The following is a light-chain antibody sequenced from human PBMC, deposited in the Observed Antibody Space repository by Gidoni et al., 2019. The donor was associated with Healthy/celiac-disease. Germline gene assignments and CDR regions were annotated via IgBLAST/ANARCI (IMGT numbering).Light chain of an antibody. CDR2: GAS. CDR1: QSVSGSY. CDR3: QQYDSSPWT. Sequence: ELVLTPSPGTLSLSPGERATLSCRASQSVSGSYLAWYQQKPGQAPRLLIYGASSRTTGIPDRFSGSGSGTDFTLTISRLEPEDFAVYYCQQYDSSPWTFGQGTKVEIK. V-gene: IGKV3-20*01. J-gene: IGKJ1*01.